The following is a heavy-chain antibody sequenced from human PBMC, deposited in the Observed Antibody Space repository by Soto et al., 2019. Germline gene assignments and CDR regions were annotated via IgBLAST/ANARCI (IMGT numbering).Heavy chain of an antibody. CDR3: ARDSYYYHNCPSKPYTPSKPRYYYVGLDV. J-gene: IGHJ6*02. Sequence: SATMSLTCTVSGDSITGYDWNWIRQSPGKGLEWIGNIDDRGESRYNHTLSSRLTMSLDTSRNQISLKISSVTAADTALYYCARDSYYYHNCPSKPYTPSKPRYYYVGLDVWGRGTKVTVSX. D-gene: IGHD3-22*01. V-gene: IGHV4-59*01. CDR1: GDSITGYD. CDR2: IDDRGES.